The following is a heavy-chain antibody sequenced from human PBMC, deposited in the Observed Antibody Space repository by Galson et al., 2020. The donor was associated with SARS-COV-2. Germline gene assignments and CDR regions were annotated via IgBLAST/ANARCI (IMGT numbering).Heavy chain of an antibody. J-gene: IGHJ4*02. D-gene: IGHD3-22*01. CDR2: IKSKTDGGTT. CDR1: GFTFSNAW. CDR3: TTDYDSSGYTVDY. Sequence: GESLKISCAASGFTFSNAWMSWVRQAPGKGLEWVGRIKSKTDGGTTDYAAPVKGRFTISRDDSKNTLYLQMNSLKTEDTAVYYCTTDYDSSGYTVDYWGQGTLVTVSS. V-gene: IGHV3-15*01.